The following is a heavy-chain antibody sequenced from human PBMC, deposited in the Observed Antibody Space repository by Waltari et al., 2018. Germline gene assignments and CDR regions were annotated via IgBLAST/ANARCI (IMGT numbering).Heavy chain of an antibody. CDR2: VYYSGVT. CDR3: ARADYYYDKNWFDP. D-gene: IGHD3-22*01. V-gene: IGHV4-30-4*08. CDR1: GVSISSGDDH. J-gene: IGHJ5*02. Sequence: QVQLQESGPGLVKPSQTLSLTCTVSGVSISSGDDHWNWIRQPPGKGLEWIWYVYYSGVTYDSPALKSRLTISVETSKNQFYRHLNSVTAADTAVYYCARADYYYDKNWFDPWGQGTPVTVSS.